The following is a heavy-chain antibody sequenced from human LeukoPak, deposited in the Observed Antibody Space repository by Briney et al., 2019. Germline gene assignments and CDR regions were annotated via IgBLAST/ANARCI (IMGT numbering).Heavy chain of an antibody. CDR3: ARVLRFSSPVDY. Sequence: ASVKVSCKASGGTFSSYAINWVRQAPGQGLEWMGRINPNSGATSYPQKFQDRVTMTRDTSISTAYMELSSLRSDDTAVYYCARVLRFSSPVDYWGQGTLVTVSS. CDR2: INPNSGAT. D-gene: IGHD6-13*01. CDR1: GGTFSSYA. J-gene: IGHJ4*02. V-gene: IGHV1-2*06.